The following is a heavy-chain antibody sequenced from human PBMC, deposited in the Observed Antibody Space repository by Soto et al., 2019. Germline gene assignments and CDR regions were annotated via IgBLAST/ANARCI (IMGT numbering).Heavy chain of an antibody. CDR3: ARWPRTQFYDDSSGIHLGHDS. V-gene: IGHV4-30-4*01. Sequence: SQTLSLTCSVSGDSTSSDKYFWSWIRQPPGKGLEWTGYIIYTGSTTYSPSLKSRVTISIATSKSQFSLKLRSVTAPDTAVYFCARWPRTQFYDDSSGIHLGHDSWGQGTLVTVSS. J-gene: IGHJ4*02. D-gene: IGHD3-22*01. CDR1: GDSTSSDKYF. CDR2: IIYTGST.